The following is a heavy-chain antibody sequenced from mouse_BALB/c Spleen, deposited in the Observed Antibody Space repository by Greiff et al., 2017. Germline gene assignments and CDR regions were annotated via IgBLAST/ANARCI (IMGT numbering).Heavy chain of an antibody. CDR2: IHYSGST. CDR1: GYSITSDYS. V-gene: IGHV3-1*02. Sequence: DVQLQESGPDLVKPSQSLSLTCTVTGYSITSDYSWHWIRQFPGNKLEWMGYIHYSGSTNYNPSLKSRISITRDTSKNQFFLQLNSVTTEDTATYYCARNYYGNYWYFDVWGAGTTVTVSS. D-gene: IGHD2-1*01. CDR3: ARNYYGNYWYFDV. J-gene: IGHJ1*01.